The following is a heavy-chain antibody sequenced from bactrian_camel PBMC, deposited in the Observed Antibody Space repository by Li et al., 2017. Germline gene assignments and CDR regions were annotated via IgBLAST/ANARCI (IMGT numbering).Heavy chain of an antibody. J-gene: IGHJ4*01. V-gene: IGHV3S54*01. D-gene: IGHD1*01. Sequence: HVQLVESGGGSVQAGGSLSLSCTLSGDIFSRYCVGWYRQAPGKEREGVARFYEPGGVSYVADPAKGRFTISQDNAENTLYLQMNSLEPEDTATYYCAADLEGDRRCMACVFSRACYWGQGTQVTVS. CDR3: AADLEGDRRCMACVFSRACY. CDR1: GDIFSRYC. CDR2: FYEPGGVS.